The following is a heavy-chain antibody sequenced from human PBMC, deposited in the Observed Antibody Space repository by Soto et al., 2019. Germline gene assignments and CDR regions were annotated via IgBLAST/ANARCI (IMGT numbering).Heavy chain of an antibody. D-gene: IGHD6-19*01. V-gene: IGHV4-39*01. J-gene: IGHJ4*02. CDR2: VYYSGNT. CDR1: GGSISSTSYY. CDR3: ARLVVAGTRSVY. Sequence: QLQLQGSGPGLVKPSETLSLTCTVSGGSISSTSYYWGWIRQPAGKRLEWIGSVYYSGNTYYNPSLKRRVTISIDTSKTQFSLRLNPVTAADTALYYCARLVVAGTRSVYWGQGILVTVSS.